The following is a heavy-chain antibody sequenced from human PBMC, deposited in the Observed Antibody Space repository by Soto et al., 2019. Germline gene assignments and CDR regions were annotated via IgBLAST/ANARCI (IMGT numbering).Heavy chain of an antibody. CDR2: VFHRGST. Sequence: SETLSLTCTVSGFSIRSDYYWGWFRQPPGKGFEWIGTVFHRGSTYYNPSLKSRLTISVDTSKNQFSLNLSSMTAADTAVYYCARGLYTWNPRWFDPWGQGTLVTVSS. CDR3: ARGLYTWNPRWFDP. CDR1: GFSIRSDYY. V-gene: IGHV4-38-2*02. J-gene: IGHJ5*02. D-gene: IGHD1-1*01.